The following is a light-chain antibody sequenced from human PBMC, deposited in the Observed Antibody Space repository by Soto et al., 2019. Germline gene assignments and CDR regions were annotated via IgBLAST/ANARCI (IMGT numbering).Light chain of an antibody. Sequence: QPVLTQPPSASGTPGQRVTISCSGSSSNIVSNTVNWYQHLPGAAPKLLMYAYSQRPSGIPDRFSGSKSGASASLAISGLQSEDEADYYCAAWDDSLNAYVFGTGTKLTVL. CDR1: SSNIVSNT. V-gene: IGLV1-44*01. CDR3: AAWDDSLNAYV. J-gene: IGLJ1*01. CDR2: AYS.